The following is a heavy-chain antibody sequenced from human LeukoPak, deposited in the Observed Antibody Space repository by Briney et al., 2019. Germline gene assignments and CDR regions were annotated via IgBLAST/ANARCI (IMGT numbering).Heavy chain of an antibody. Sequence: GGSLRLSCAASGFTFSSYSMNWVRQAPGKGLEWVSSISSSSSYIYYADSVKGRFTISRDNAKNSLYLQMNSLRAEDTAVYYCARDPELLWFGEQYYFDYWGLGTLVTVSS. CDR1: GFTFSSYS. V-gene: IGHV3-21*01. J-gene: IGHJ4*02. CDR2: ISSSSSYI. CDR3: ARDPELLWFGEQYYFDY. D-gene: IGHD3-10*01.